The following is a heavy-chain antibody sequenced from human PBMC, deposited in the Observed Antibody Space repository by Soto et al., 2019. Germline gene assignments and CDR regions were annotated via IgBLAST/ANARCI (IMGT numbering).Heavy chain of an antibody. CDR3: AKEAFGDYDYGDYEPPYGMDV. CDR2: ISYDGSNK. D-gene: IGHD4-17*01. CDR1: GFTFSSYG. V-gene: IGHV3-30*18. Sequence: PGGSLRLSCAASGFTFSSYGMHWVRQAPGKGLEWVAVISYDGSNKYYADSVKGRFTISRDNSKNTLYLQMNSLRAEDTAVYYCAKEAFGDYDYGDYEPPYGMDVWGQGTTVTVSS. J-gene: IGHJ6*02.